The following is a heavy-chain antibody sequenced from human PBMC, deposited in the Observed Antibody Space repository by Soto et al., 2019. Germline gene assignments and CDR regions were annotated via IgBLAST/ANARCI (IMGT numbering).Heavy chain of an antibody. CDR2: IIPILGIA. CDR1: GGTFSSYT. D-gene: IGHD2-2*02. Sequence: QVQLVQSGAEVIKPGSSVKVSCKASGGTFSSYTICWVRQAPGQGLEWMGRIIPILGIANYAQKFQGRVTIIADKSTSTAYMELSSLRSEDTAVYYCAREIVVVPAAIESWGQGTLVTVSS. CDR3: AREIVVVPAAIES. J-gene: IGHJ4*02. V-gene: IGHV1-69*08.